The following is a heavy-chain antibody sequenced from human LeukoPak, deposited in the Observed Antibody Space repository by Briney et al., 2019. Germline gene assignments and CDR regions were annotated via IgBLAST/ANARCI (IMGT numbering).Heavy chain of an antibody. CDR3: ARGYCSGGSCPDY. Sequence: GASVNVSCKASGGTFSSYAISWVRQAPGQGLEWMGRIIPILGIANCAQKFQGRVTITADKSTSTAYMELSSLRSEDTAVYYCARGYCSGGSCPDYWGQGTLVTVSS. D-gene: IGHD2-15*01. CDR2: IIPILGIA. CDR1: GGTFSSYA. V-gene: IGHV1-69*04. J-gene: IGHJ4*02.